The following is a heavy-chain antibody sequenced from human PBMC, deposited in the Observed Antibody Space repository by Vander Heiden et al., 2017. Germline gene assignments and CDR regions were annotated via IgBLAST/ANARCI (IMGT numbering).Heavy chain of an antibody. CDR2: IIPIFGTA. D-gene: IGHD2-15*01. V-gene: IGHV1-69*01. CDR3: ARVGIKRWFDP. J-gene: IGHJ5*02. Sequence: QVQLVQSGAEVKKPGSSVKVSCKASGGTFSSYAIGGGGRSPGQVLESMGWIIPIFGTANYAQKCQGRVTITADESTSTAYMERSSLRSEDTAVYYCARVGIKRWFDPWGQGTLVTVSS. CDR1: GGTFSSYA.